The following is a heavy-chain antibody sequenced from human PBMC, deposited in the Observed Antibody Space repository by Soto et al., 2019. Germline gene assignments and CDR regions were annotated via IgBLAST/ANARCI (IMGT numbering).Heavy chain of an antibody. D-gene: IGHD3-10*01. CDR2: IYPGDSDI. V-gene: IGHV5-51*01. CDR1: GYTFANYY. Sequence: GESLKIPRKGSGYTFANYYIAWVRQMPGKGLEGVGGIYPGDSDIKYSRSFQGQVTMSLDKSTPTVFLQWSGLKASDTAIYYCSCRRGVGATDAFDVWGQGSMVTVSS. CDR3: SCRRGVGATDAFDV. J-gene: IGHJ3*01.